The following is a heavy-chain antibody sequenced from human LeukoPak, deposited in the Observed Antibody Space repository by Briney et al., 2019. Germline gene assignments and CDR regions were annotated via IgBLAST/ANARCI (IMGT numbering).Heavy chain of an antibody. D-gene: IGHD2-21*01. Sequence: SETLSLTCAVYGGSFSGYYWSWIRQPPGKGLEWIGEINHSGSTNYNPSLKSRVTISVDTSKNQFSLKLSSVTAADTAVYYCARAYSLPPNFDYWGQGTLVTVSS. CDR3: ARAYSLPPNFDY. J-gene: IGHJ4*02. V-gene: IGHV4-34*01. CDR1: GGSFSGYY. CDR2: INHSGST.